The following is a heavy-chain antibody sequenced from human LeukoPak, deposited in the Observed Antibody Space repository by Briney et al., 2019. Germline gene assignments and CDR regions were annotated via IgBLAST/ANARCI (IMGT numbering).Heavy chain of an antibody. CDR1: GFTFSSYS. V-gene: IGHV3-74*01. D-gene: IGHD3-16*01. CDR3: ASWGLKTDAFDI. Sequence: GGSLRLSCAASGFTFSSYSMNWVRQAPGKGLVWVSRINTDGSSTSYADSVKGRFTISRDNAKNTLYLQMNSLRAEDTAVYYCASWGLKTDAFDIWGQGTMVTVSS. CDR2: INTDGSST. J-gene: IGHJ3*02.